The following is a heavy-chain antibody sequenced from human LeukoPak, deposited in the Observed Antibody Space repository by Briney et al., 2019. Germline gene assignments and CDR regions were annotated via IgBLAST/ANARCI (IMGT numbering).Heavy chain of an antibody. V-gene: IGHV1-2*06. Sequence: ASVKVSCKASGYTFTGYYMHWVRQAPGQGLEWMGRINPNSGGTNYAQKFQGRVTMTRDTSISTAYMELSRLRSDDTAVYYCARGYCSSTSCPKPYWGQGTMVTVSS. CDR1: GYTFTGYY. CDR2: INPNSGGT. J-gene: IGHJ3*01. D-gene: IGHD2-2*01. CDR3: ARGYCSSTSCPKPY.